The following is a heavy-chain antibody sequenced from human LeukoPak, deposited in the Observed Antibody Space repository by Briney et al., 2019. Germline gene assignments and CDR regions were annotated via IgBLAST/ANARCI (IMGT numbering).Heavy chain of an antibody. CDR1: GGSISSGGYY. J-gene: IGHJ4*02. D-gene: IGHD3-10*01. V-gene: IGHV4-31*03. CDR2: IYYSGST. Sequence: PSETLSLTCTVSGGSISSGGYYWSWIRQHPGKGLEWIGYIYYSGSTYYNPSLKSRVTISVDTSKNQFSLKLSSVTAADTAVYYCARLYYYGSGSYPYFDYWGQGTLVTVSS. CDR3: ARLYYYGSGSYPYFDY.